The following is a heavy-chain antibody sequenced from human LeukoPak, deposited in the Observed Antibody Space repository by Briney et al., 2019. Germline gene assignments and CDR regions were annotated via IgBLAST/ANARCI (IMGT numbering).Heavy chain of an antibody. J-gene: IGHJ4*02. Sequence: GGSLRLSCAASGFTFSRNGMHWVRQAPGKGLVWVALIRYDGSIKDYEDSVKGRFTISRDNSQNTLYLQMNSLRAEDTAVYYCAKDRWDLPFDYWGQGTLVTVSS. CDR2: IRYDGSIK. D-gene: IGHD1-26*01. V-gene: IGHV3-30*02. CDR3: AKDRWDLPFDY. CDR1: GFTFSRNG.